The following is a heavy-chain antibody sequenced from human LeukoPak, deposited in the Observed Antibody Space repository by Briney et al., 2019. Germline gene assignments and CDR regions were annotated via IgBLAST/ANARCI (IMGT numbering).Heavy chain of an antibody. Sequence: SETLSLTCTVSGGSISSYYWSWIRHPPGKGLEWIRYIYYSGSTNYNPSLKSRVSISVDTSKNQFSLKLSSVTAADTAVYYCAREKYYYDSSGSPNWFDPWGQGTLVTVSS. CDR2: IYYSGST. J-gene: IGHJ5*02. D-gene: IGHD3-22*01. CDR3: AREKYYYDSSGSPNWFDP. CDR1: GGSISSYY. V-gene: IGHV4-59*01.